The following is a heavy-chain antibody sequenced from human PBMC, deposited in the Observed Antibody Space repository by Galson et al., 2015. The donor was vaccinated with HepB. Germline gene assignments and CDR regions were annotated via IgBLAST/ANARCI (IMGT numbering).Heavy chain of an antibody. V-gene: IGHV4-31*03. Sequence: TLSLTCTVSGGSISSGGYYWSWIRQHPGKGLEWIGYIYYSGSTYYNPSLKSRVTISVDTSKNQFSLKLSSVTAADTAVYYCARGVNGRGRLPNWYFDLWGRGTLVTVSS. D-gene: IGHD2-15*01. CDR3: ARGVNGRGRLPNWYFDL. CDR2: IYYSGST. CDR1: GGSISSGGYY. J-gene: IGHJ2*01.